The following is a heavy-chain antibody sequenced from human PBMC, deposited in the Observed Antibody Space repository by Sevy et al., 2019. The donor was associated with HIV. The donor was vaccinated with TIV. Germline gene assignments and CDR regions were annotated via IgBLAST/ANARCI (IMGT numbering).Heavy chain of an antibody. D-gene: IGHD1-26*01. V-gene: IGHV4-59*01. CDR2: ILYSGST. J-gene: IGHJ5*02. Sequence: SETLSLTCTVTGDSMNTYYWAWIRQPPGKSLEWVGYILYSGSTEYSPSLKCRVTMALDKSKNEVSLRLSSVTAADTAVYYCTRTEPGHNWFDPWGQGRLVTDSS. CDR3: TRTEPGHNWFDP. CDR1: GDSMNTYY.